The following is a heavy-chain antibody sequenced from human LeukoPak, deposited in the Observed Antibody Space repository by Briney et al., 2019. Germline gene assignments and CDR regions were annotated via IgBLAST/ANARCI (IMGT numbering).Heavy chain of an antibody. J-gene: IGHJ4*02. CDR1: GFTFSSYG. CDR2: IRYDGSNK. Sequence: GGSLRLSCAASGFTFSSYGVHWVRQAPGKGLEWVAFIRYDGSNKYYADSVKGRFTISRDNSKNTLYLQMNSLRAEDTAVYYCANDIDIVVVPAAIGYWGQGTLVTVSS. CDR3: ANDIDIVVVPAAIGY. V-gene: IGHV3-30*02. D-gene: IGHD2-2*02.